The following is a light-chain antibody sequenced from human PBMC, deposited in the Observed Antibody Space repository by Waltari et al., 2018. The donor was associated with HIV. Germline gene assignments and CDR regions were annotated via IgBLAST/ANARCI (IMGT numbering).Light chain of an antibody. V-gene: IGLV1-47*01. CDR2: RNN. CDR3: ATWDDSLIWV. CDR1: NSNIGTKS. Sequence: QPVLTQPPSASGTPGHGVTISCSGSNSNIGTKSVYWYQHLPGMAHKLLIYRNNRRPSGIPDRFSGSRSGTSASLAISGLRSEDEADYYCATWDDSLIWVFGGGTKLTVL. J-gene: IGLJ3*02.